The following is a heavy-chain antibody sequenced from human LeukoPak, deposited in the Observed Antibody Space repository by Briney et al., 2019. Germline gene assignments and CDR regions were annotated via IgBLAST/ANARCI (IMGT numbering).Heavy chain of an antibody. CDR2: IIPIFGTA. V-gene: IGHV1-69*06. D-gene: IGHD3-10*01. J-gene: IGHJ4*02. CDR1: GGTFSSYA. Sequence: ASVKVSCKASGGTFSSYAISWVRQAPGQGLEWMGGIIPIFGTANYAQKFQGRVTITADKSTSTAYMELSSLRSEDRAVYYCARQVWFGESHFDYWGQGTLVAVSS. CDR3: ARQVWFGESHFDY.